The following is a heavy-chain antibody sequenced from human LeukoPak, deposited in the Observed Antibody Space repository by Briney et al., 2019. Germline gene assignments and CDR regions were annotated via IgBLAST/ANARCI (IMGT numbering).Heavy chain of an antibody. V-gene: IGHV3-23*01. CDR1: GFTFSSYA. J-gene: IGHJ4*02. CDR2: ISGSGGST. Sequence: PGGSLRLSCAASGFTFSSYAMSWVRQAPGKGLEWVSAISGSGGSTYYADSVKGRFTISRDNSKNTLYLQMNSLRAEDTAVYYCAKCPYYYDSSGYYVDYWGQGTLVTVSS. CDR3: AKCPYYYDSSGYYVDY. D-gene: IGHD3-22*01.